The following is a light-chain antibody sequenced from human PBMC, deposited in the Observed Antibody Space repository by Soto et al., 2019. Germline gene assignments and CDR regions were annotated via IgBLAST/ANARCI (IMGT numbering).Light chain of an antibody. CDR1: RSDVGAYNY. CDR2: EVT. Sequence: QSVLTRPASVSGSPGQSIAISCTGTRSDVGAYNYVSWYQQHPGKAPKLMISEVTNRPSGVSGRFSGSKSGNTASLTISGLQAEDEADYYCSSFTSRFTFVFGTGTKV. J-gene: IGLJ1*01. CDR3: SSFTSRFTFV. V-gene: IGLV2-14*01.